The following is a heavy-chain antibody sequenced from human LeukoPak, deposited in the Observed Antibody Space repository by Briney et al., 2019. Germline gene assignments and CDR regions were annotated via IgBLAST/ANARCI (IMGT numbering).Heavy chain of an antibody. CDR3: ARDDTESPLGAA. V-gene: IGHV1-69*01. D-gene: IGHD4/OR15-4a*01. Sequence: GASVKVSCKASGGTFSSYAISWVRQAPGQGREWVGGIIPIFGTANYAQKFQGRVTINADESTSTAYVELSSLRSEDTAVYYCARDDTESPLGAAWGQGTLVTVSS. CDR1: GGTFSSYA. CDR2: IIPIFGTA. J-gene: IGHJ5*02.